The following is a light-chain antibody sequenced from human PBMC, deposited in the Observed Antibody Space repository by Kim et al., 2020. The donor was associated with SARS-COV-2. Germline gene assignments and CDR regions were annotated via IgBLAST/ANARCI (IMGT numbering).Light chain of an antibody. V-gene: IGLV3-21*04. CDR3: QVWDSSSDGRGWV. CDR2: YDS. J-gene: IGLJ3*02. Sequence: GKTARITCGGNNIGSKSVHWYQQKLGQAPVLVIYYDSDRPSGIPERFSGTNSGNTATLTISRVEAGDEADYYCQVWDSSSDGRGWVFGGGTQLTVL. CDR1: NIGSKS.